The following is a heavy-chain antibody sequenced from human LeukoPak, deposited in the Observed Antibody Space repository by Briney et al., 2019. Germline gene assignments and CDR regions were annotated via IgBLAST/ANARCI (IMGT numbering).Heavy chain of an antibody. V-gene: IGHV4-34*01. D-gene: IGHD3-16*02. CDR1: GGSFSGYY. CDR3: ARGVMITFGGVIVLGQYYYYYYGMDV. J-gene: IGHJ6*02. Sequence: KPSETLSLTCAVYGGSFSGYYWSWIRQPPGKGLEWIGEINHSGSTNYNPSLKSRVTISVDTSKNQFSLKLSSVTAADTAVYYCARGVMITFGGVIVLGQYYYYYYGMDVWGQGTTVTVSS. CDR2: INHSGST.